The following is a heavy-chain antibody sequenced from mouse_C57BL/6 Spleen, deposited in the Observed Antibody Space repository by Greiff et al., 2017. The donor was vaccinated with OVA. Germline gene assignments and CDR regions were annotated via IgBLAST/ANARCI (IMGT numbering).Heavy chain of an antibody. Sequence: LQQSGAELVRPGASVTLSCKASGYTFTDYEMHWVKQTPVHGLEWIGAIDPETGGTAYNQKFKGKAILTADKSSSTAYMELRSLTSEDSAVYYCTRVYDGYLSWFAYWGQGTLVTVSA. CDR2: IDPETGGT. V-gene: IGHV1-15*01. J-gene: IGHJ3*01. CDR1: GYTFTDYE. D-gene: IGHD2-3*01. CDR3: TRVYDGYLSWFAY.